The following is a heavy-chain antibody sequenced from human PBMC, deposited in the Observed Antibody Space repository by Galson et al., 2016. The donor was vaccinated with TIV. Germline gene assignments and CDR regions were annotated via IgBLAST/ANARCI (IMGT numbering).Heavy chain of an antibody. Sequence: SVKVSCKASGGTFGDFAISWVRQAPGQGPEWMGGINPVVGTANYAETFRDRVTIIADKSAGTAYRELSGLRSDDTAGYYCATNRGLYPRAPFGFWGQGTAGTASS. CDR3: ATNRGLYPRAPFGF. J-gene: IGHJ3*01. CDR2: INPVVGTA. D-gene: IGHD1-14*01. V-gene: IGHV1-69*06. CDR1: GGTFGDFA.